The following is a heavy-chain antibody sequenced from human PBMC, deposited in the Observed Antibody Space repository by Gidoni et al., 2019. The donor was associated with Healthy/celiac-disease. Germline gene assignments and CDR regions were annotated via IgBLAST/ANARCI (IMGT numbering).Heavy chain of an antibody. CDR2: FSAYNGNT. D-gene: IGHD5-12*01. CDR1: GYTFTSYV. CDR3: AREDEVATLNPYYYGMDV. Sequence: QVQLVQSGAEVKKPGASVKVSCKASGYTFTSYVISWVRQAPGQGLVWMGWFSAYNGNTNYAQKLQGRVTMTTDTSTSTAYMELRSLRSDDTAVYYCAREDEVATLNPYYYGMDVWGQGTTVTVSS. V-gene: IGHV1-18*01. J-gene: IGHJ6*02.